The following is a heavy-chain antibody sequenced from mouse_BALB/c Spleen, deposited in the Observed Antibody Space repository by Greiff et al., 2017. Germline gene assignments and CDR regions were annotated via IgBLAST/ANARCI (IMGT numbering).Heavy chain of an antibody. CDR2: IDPSDSYT. Sequence: QVQLQQPGAELVKPGASVKLSCKASGYTFTSYWMHWVKQRPGQGLEWIGEIDPSDSYTNYNQKFKGKATLTVDKSSSTAYMQLSSLTSEDSAVYYCAGGGYDPYYFDYWGQGTTLTVSS. J-gene: IGHJ2*01. CDR3: AGGGYDPYYFDY. D-gene: IGHD2-14*01. V-gene: IGHV1-69*02. CDR1: GYTFTSYW.